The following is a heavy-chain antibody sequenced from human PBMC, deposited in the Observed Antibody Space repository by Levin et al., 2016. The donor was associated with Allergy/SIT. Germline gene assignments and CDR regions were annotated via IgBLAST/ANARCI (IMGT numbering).Heavy chain of an antibody. Sequence: SETLSLTCTVSGGSISSYYWSWIRQPAGKGLEWIGRIYTSGSTNYNPSLKSRVTMSVDTSKNQFSLKLSSVTAADTAVYYCARGRYYGSGGITRNWFDPWGQGTLVTVSS. CDR2: IYTSGST. CDR3: ARGRYYGSGGITRNWFDP. D-gene: IGHD3-10*01. J-gene: IGHJ5*02. V-gene: IGHV4-4*07. CDR1: GGSISSYY.